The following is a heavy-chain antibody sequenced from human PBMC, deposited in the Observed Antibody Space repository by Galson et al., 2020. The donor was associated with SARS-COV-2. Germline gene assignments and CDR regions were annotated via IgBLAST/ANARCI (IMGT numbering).Heavy chain of an antibody. D-gene: IGHD3-16*01. CDR2: INTDGSST. CDR3: ARSSYLRGWFDP. J-gene: IGHJ5*02. Sequence: GGSLKISCAASGFTFSSYWMHWVRQAPGKGLVWVSRINTDGSSTSYADSVKGRFTISRDNAKNTLYLQMNSLRAEDTAVYYCARSSYLRGWFDPWGQGTLVTVSS. CDR1: GFTFSSYW. V-gene: IGHV3-74*01.